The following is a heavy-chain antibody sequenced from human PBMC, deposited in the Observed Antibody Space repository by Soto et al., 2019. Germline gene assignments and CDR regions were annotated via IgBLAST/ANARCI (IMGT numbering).Heavy chain of an antibody. D-gene: IGHD3-10*01. Sequence: TLSLTCTVSGGSISSSSYYWGWIRQPPGKGLEWIGSIYYSGSTYYNPSLKSRVTISVDTSKNQFSLKLSSVTAADTAVYYCARVGAYYYGSGSSYCFDYWGQGTLVTVSS. J-gene: IGHJ4*02. CDR2: IYYSGST. CDR3: ARVGAYYYGSGSSYCFDY. V-gene: IGHV4-39*01. CDR1: GGSISSSSYY.